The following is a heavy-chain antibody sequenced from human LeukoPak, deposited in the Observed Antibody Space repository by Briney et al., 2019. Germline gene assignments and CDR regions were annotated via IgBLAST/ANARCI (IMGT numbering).Heavy chain of an antibody. V-gene: IGHV1-46*01. CDR1: GYTFTSYY. J-gene: IGHJ4*02. Sequence: GASVKVSCKASGYTFTSYYTHWVRQAPGQGLEWMGIINPSGGSTSYAQKFQGRVTMTRDTSTSTVYMELSSLRSEDTAVYYCARLSRTDTVTRHFDYWGQGTLVTVSS. CDR3: ARLSRTDTVTRHFDY. CDR2: INPSGGST. D-gene: IGHD4-17*01.